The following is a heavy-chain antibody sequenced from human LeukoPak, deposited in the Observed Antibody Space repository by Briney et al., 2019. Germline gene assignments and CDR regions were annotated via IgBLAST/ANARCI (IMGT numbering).Heavy chain of an antibody. D-gene: IGHD5-18*01. CDR2: IIPIFGTA. CDR3: ARASGYSYGYHIYYYYYMDV. Sequence: GAPVKVSCKASGGTFSSYAISWVRQAPGQGLEWMGGIIPIFGTANYAQKFQGRVTITADKSTSTAYMELSSLRSEDTAVYYCARASGYSYGYHIYYYYYMDVWGKGTTVTVSS. J-gene: IGHJ6*03. CDR1: GGTFSSYA. V-gene: IGHV1-69*06.